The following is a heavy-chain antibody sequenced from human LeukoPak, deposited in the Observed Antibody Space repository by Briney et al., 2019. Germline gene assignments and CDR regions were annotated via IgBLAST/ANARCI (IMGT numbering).Heavy chain of an antibody. CDR3: AKYRRVLNYFDY. Sequence: PGGSLRLSCAASGFTFSRYSMSWVRQAPGKGLEWVSVISGSGGSTYYADSVKGRFTISRDNSKNTLYLQMNSLRVEDTAVYYCAKYRRVLNYFDYWGQGTLVTVSS. J-gene: IGHJ4*02. V-gene: IGHV3-23*01. CDR1: GFTFSRYS. D-gene: IGHD6-19*01. CDR2: ISGSGGST.